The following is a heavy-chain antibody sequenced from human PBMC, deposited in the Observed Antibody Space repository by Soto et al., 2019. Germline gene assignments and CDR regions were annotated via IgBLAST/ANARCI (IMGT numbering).Heavy chain of an antibody. D-gene: IGHD1-1*01. J-gene: IGHJ6*02. Sequence: QVQLQQWGAGLLKPSETLSLTCAVYGGSLSDYYWTWIRQPPGKGPECIAEINHSGSINYNPSLKSRVTISIDTSKNQFSLKLSSVTAADTAVYYCASNDYSDYYYYGMDVWGQGTTVTVSS. V-gene: IGHV4-34*01. CDR1: GGSLSDYY. CDR2: INHSGSI. CDR3: ASNDYSDYYYYGMDV.